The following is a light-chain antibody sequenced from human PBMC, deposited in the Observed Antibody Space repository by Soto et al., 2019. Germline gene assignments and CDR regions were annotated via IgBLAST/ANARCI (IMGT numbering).Light chain of an antibody. J-gene: IGKJ1*01. CDR2: AAS. CDR1: QYIRND. V-gene: IGKV1-6*01. Sequence: AIQMTQSPSSLSASVGDRVTITCRASQYIRNDLGWYQQRPGKAPNLLIYAASTLQSGVPSRFSGSGSGTDFTLTISGLQPEDSATYFCLQEYNLPWTLGQGTKVEVK. CDR3: LQEYNLPWT.